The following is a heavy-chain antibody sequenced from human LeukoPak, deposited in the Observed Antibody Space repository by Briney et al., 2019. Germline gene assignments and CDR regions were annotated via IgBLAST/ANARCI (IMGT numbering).Heavy chain of an antibody. CDR3: ARETMVRGGRFDY. Sequence: SETLSLTCAVYGGSFSGYYWSWIRQPPGKGLEWIGEINHSGSTNYDPSLKSRVTISVDTSKNQFSLKLSSVTAADTAVYYCARETMVRGGRFDYWGQGTLVTVSS. J-gene: IGHJ4*02. CDR2: INHSGST. CDR1: GGSFSGYY. D-gene: IGHD3-10*01. V-gene: IGHV4-34*01.